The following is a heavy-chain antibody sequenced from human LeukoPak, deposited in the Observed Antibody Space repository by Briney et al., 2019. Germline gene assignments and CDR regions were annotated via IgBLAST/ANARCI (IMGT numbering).Heavy chain of an antibody. V-gene: IGHV1-2*02. CDR3: ARGRRYYYGSGSYSTDAFDI. J-gene: IGHJ3*02. CDR2: ITPNSGGT. D-gene: IGHD3-10*01. Sequence: ASVKVSCKASGYTFSAYYIHWVRQAPGQGLEWMGWITPNSGGTNSAQRFQGRVTMTRDTSISTAYMELSRLRSDDTAVYYCARGRRYYYGSGSYSTDAFDIWGQGTMVTVSS. CDR1: GYTFSAYY.